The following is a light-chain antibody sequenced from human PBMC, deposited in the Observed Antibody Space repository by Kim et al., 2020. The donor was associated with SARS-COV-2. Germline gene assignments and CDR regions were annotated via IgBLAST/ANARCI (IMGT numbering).Light chain of an antibody. J-gene: IGLJ1*01. CDR1: SSDVGGYDY. V-gene: IGLV2-14*03. CDR2: DVT. Sequence: QSALTQPASVSGSPGQSITISCTGTSSDVGGYDYVSWYQQHPGKAPKLMIYDVTNRPSGVSNRFSASKSGNSASLTISGLQAEDEADYYCSSYTNSFTYVFGTGTKVTVL. CDR3: SSYTNSFTYV.